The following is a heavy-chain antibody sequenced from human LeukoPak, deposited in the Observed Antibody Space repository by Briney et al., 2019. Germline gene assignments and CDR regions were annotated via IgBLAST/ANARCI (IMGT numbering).Heavy chain of an antibody. J-gene: IGHJ4*02. CDR1: GFTFSSYS. D-gene: IGHD1-7*01. V-gene: IGHV3-21*01. CDR2: ISSSSSYI. Sequence: PGGSLRLSCAASGFTFSSYSMNWVRQAPGKGLEWVSSISSSSSYIYYADSVKGRFTISRDNAKNSLYLQMNSLRAGDTAVYYCARGPGMNYPALDYWGQGTLVTVSS. CDR3: ARGPGMNYPALDY.